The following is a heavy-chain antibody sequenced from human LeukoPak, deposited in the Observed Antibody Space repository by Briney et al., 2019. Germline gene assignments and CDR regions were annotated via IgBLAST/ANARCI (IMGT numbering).Heavy chain of an antibody. J-gene: IGHJ4*02. V-gene: IGHV4-34*01. CDR2: INHSGST. CDR3: ARAWGYSYGPINY. Sequence: GSLRLSCAASGFTFNSYAMSWIRQPPGKGLEWIGEINHSGSTNYNPSLKSRVTISVDTSKNQFSLKLSSVTAADTAVYYCARAWGYSYGPINYWGQGTLVTVSS. D-gene: IGHD5-18*01. CDR1: GFTFNSYA.